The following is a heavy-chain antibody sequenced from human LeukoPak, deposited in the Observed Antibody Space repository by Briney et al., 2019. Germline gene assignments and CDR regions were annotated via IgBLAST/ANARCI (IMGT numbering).Heavy chain of an antibody. V-gene: IGHV1-24*01. CDR2: FDPEDSGT. CDR3: ATVMQWELPVLNEYAFDI. J-gene: IGHJ3*02. D-gene: IGHD1-26*01. CDR1: GYTLTELS. Sequence: GASVKVSCKVSGYTLTELSMHWVRQAPGKGLEWMGGFDPEDSGTIYAQKFQGRVTMTEDTSTDTAYMELSSLRSEDTAVYYCATVMQWELPVLNEYAFDIWGQGTMVTVSS.